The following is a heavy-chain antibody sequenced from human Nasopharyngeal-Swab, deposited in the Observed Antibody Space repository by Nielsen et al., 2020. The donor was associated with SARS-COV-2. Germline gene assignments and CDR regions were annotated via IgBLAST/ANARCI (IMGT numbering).Heavy chain of an antibody. D-gene: IGHD2-15*01. CDR3: ARYVRILGYFDY. CDR1: GGSISSGDYY. Sequence: SETLSLTFTVSGGSISSGDYYWSWIRQPPGKGLEWIGYIYYSGSTYYNPSLKSRVTISVDTSKNQFSLKLSSVTAADTAVYYCARYVRILGYFDYWGQEPWSPSPQ. J-gene: IGHJ4*01. CDR2: IYYSGST. V-gene: IGHV4-30-4*01.